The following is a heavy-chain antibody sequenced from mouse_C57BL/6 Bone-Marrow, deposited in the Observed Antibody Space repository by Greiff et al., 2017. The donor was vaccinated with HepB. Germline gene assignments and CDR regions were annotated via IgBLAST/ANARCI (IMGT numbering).Heavy chain of an antibody. V-gene: IGHV5-6*01. CDR2: INTGGTYT. Sequence: EVKLVESGGDLVRPGGSLKLSCAASGFTFSPSGMSWVRQTPDKRLEWVATINTGGTYTYYADSVRGRFTISKDSAKNTLFLLMSSLRSEDSGIYYCSRDRFDYYFDYWGQGTTLTVSS. D-gene: IGHD2-14*01. CDR1: GFTFSPSG. CDR3: SRDRFDYYFDY. J-gene: IGHJ2*01.